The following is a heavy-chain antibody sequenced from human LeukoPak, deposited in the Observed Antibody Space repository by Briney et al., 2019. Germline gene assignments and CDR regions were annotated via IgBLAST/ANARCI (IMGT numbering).Heavy chain of an antibody. Sequence: GGSLRLSCAASGFTYSLFWMSWVRQAPGKGLEWVANIKQDGSEKYYVDSVKGRFTISRDNAERSLYLQMNSLRAEDTAVYYCARGFASGDYGADWGQGTTVTVSS. J-gene: IGHJ6*02. CDR1: GFTYSLFW. D-gene: IGHD4-17*01. V-gene: IGHV3-7*01. CDR2: IKQDGSEK. CDR3: ARGFASGDYGAD.